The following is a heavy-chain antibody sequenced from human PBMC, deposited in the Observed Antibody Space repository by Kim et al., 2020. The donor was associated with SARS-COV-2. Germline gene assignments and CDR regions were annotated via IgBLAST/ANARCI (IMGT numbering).Heavy chain of an antibody. CDR2: IYYSGST. Sequence: SETLSLTCTVSGGSISSGGYYWSWIRQHPGKGLEWIGYIYYSGSTYYNPSLKSRVTISVDTSKNQFSLKLSSVTAADTAVYYCARDFKAVAGYYYYGMDVWGQGTTVTVSS. J-gene: IGHJ6*02. D-gene: IGHD6-19*01. CDR3: ARDFKAVAGYYYYGMDV. V-gene: IGHV4-31*03. CDR1: GGSISSGGYY.